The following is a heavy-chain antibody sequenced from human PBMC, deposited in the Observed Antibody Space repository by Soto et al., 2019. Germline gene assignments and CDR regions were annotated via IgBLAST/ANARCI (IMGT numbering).Heavy chain of an antibody. Sequence: PSQTLSLTCAISGDSVSSNSAAWNWIRQSPLRGLEWLGRTYYRSKWYNDYAVSVKSRITINPDTSKNQFSLQLNSVTPEDTAVYYCARDHHRSAAGNKPFDYWGQGTLVTVSS. D-gene: IGHD6-13*01. CDR3: ARDHHRSAAGNKPFDY. CDR2: TYYRSKWYN. J-gene: IGHJ4*02. CDR1: GDSVSSNSAA. V-gene: IGHV6-1*01.